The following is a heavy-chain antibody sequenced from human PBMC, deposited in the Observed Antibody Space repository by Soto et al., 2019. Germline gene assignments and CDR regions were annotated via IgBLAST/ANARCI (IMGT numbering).Heavy chain of an antibody. J-gene: IGHJ4*02. CDR2: ISSSSSYI. V-gene: IGHV3-21*01. CDR1: GFTFSSYS. CDR3: ARRGYYDSSGYPNEILS. Sequence: GGSLRLSCAASGFTFSSYSMNWVRQAPGKGLEWVSSISSSSSYIYYADSVKGRFTISRDNGKNSLYLQMNSLRAEDTAVYYCARRGYYDSSGYPNEILSWGQGTLVTVSS. D-gene: IGHD3-22*01.